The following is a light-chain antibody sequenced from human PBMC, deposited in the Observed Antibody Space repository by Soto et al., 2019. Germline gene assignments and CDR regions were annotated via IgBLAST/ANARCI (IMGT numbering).Light chain of an antibody. CDR3: SSYAGSNNFV. V-gene: IGLV2-8*01. Sequence: QSALTQPPSASGSPGQSVTISCTGTSSDVGGYNSVSWYQQHPGKAPKLMNYEVSKRPSGVPDRFSGSKSGNTASLTVSGLQADDEADYYCSSYAGSNNFVFGTGTKLTVL. CDR1: SSDVGGYNS. J-gene: IGLJ1*01. CDR2: EVS.